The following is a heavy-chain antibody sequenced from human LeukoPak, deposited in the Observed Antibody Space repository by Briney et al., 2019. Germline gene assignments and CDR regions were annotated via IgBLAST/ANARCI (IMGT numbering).Heavy chain of an antibody. J-gene: IGHJ4*02. CDR2: IYYSGST. CDR3: ARAGKYFGSGTWAGLVDF. V-gene: IGHV4-30-4*08. D-gene: IGHD3-10*01. CDR1: GGSINSVNYY. Sequence: SETLSLTCAVSGGSINSVNYYWTWIRQPPGKGLEWIGYIYYSGSTYCNPSLNGRVTISVDTSKNQFSLKLSSVTATDTAVYYCARAGKYFGSGTWAGLVDFWGLGTLVTVSS.